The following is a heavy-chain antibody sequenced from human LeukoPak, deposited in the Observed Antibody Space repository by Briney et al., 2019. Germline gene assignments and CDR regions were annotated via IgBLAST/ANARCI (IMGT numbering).Heavy chain of an antibody. CDR2: IIPIFGTA. Sequence: ASVKVSCKASGGTFSSYAISWVRQAPGQGREWMGGIIPIFGTANYAQKFQGRVRITTDESTSTAYMELSSLRSEDTAVYFCARYYYAAFDPWGQGTLVTVSS. V-gene: IGHV1-69*05. CDR3: ARYYYAAFDP. D-gene: IGHD3-10*01. CDR1: GGTFSSYA. J-gene: IGHJ5*02.